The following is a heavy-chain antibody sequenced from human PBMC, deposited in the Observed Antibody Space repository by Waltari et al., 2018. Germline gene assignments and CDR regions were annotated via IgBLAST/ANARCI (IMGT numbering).Heavy chain of an antibody. CDR2: IKSKTDGGTT. CDR3: TTDGTIAYYCTGGVCRDVFDY. CDR1: GFTFSNAW. J-gene: IGHJ4*02. D-gene: IGHD2-8*02. V-gene: IGHV3-15*01. Sequence: EVQLVESGGGLVKPGGSLRLSCAASGFTFSNAWMSWVRQAPGKGLEWVGRIKSKTDGGTTDYAAPVKGRFTISRDDSKNTLYLQMNSLKTEDTAVYYCTTDGTIAYYCTGGVCRDVFDYWGQGTLVTVSS.